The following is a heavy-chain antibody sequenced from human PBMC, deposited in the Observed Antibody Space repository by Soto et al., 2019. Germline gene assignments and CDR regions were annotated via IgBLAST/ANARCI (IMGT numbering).Heavy chain of an antibody. CDR1: GLTVSGKKY. D-gene: IGHD4-4*01. CDR2: FYDLDGT. CDR3: ATWHLQEHAYDV. V-gene: IGHV3-53*01. Sequence: GGGLLQPGGSLRLSCAVSGLTVSGKKYVAWVRQAPGKGLEWVSGFYDLDGTYYADSLKGRFTTSGDSSRTIVYLQMNGLRPEDTAVYYCATWHLQEHAYDVWGQGTTVTVSS. J-gene: IGHJ3*01.